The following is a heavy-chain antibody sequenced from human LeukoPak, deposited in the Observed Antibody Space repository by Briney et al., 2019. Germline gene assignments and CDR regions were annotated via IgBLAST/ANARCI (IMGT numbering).Heavy chain of an antibody. CDR3: ARDRSFWGSAFDM. Sequence: SGGSLRLSCAASGFTFSDYYMTWIRQAPGKGLEWISYISESGSTIYYADSVKGRFTISRDNAKNSLYLQLHSLRAEDTAMYYCARDRSFWGSAFDMWGQGTMVTVSS. D-gene: IGHD7-27*01. CDR2: ISESGSTI. CDR1: GFTFSDYY. J-gene: IGHJ3*02. V-gene: IGHV3-11*01.